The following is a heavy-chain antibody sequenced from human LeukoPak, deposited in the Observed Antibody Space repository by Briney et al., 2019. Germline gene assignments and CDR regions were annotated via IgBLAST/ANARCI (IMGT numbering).Heavy chain of an antibody. V-gene: IGHV4-30-4*01. Sequence: SETLSLTCTVSGGSISRGDYYWTWIRQPPGKGLEWIGYIHKSGGTSYTPSLKSRLTMSVDTSKNQFSLKLRSVTAADTAVYYCATLGFYYVFTFDCWGQGTLVTVSS. CDR3: ATLGFYYVFTFDC. J-gene: IGHJ4*02. D-gene: IGHD3-22*01. CDR1: GGSISRGDYY. CDR2: IHKSGGT.